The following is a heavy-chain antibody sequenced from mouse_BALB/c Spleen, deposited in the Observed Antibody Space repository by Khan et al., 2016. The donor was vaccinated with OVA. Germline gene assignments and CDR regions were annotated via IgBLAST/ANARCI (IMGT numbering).Heavy chain of an antibody. CDR2: ISSGSSSI. V-gene: IGHV5-17*02. CDR3: ARDSNFDY. Sequence: EVQLVESGGGLVQPGGSRKLSCAASGFTFSRFGMHWVRQAPEKGLEWVAYISSGSSSIYYADTVKGRFTISRDNSKNTPFLQMTSLRSEDTAMYYCARDSNFDYWGQGTTLTVSA. J-gene: IGHJ2*01. CDR1: GFTFSRFG.